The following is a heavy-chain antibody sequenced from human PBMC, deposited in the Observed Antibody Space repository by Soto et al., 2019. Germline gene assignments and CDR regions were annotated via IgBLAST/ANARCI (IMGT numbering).Heavy chain of an antibody. V-gene: IGHV3-23*01. CDR2: ISGSGGST. Sequence: GGSLRLSCAASGFTFSSYAMSWVRQAPGKGLEWVSAISGSGGSTYYADSVKGRFTISRDNSKNTLYLQMNSLRAEDTAVYYCAKDGSVAVAGTPTFVFDYWGQGTLVTVSS. CDR3: AKDGSVAVAGTPTFVFDY. D-gene: IGHD6-19*01. J-gene: IGHJ4*02. CDR1: GFTFSSYA.